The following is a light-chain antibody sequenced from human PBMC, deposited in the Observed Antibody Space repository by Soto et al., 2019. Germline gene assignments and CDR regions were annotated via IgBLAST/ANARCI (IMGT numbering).Light chain of an antibody. CDR1: QSISSN. Sequence: EIVMTQSPATLSVSPGERATLSCRASQSISSNLAWYQQKPGQATRLLLYGASTRATGITARFSGSGSGTEFTLSISGLQAQDFAVYYCQQYNDWPPLTYGGGTKVEIK. CDR2: GAS. V-gene: IGKV3-15*01. J-gene: IGKJ4*01. CDR3: QQYNDWPPLT.